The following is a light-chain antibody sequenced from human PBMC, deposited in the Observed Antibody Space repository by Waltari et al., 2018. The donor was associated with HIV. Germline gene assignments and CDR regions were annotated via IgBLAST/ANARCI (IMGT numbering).Light chain of an antibody. J-gene: IGLJ2*01. V-gene: IGLV1-40*01. CDR1: RSNIGAGYD. Sequence: QSVLTQPPSVSGAPGQRVTISCTGRRSNIGAGYDVHWYQQLPGTAPKLLIYGNTNRPSGVPDRFSGSKSGTSPSLAITGLQAEDEADYYCQSYDSSLTGSVFGGGTKLTVL. CDR2: GNT. CDR3: QSYDSSLTGSV.